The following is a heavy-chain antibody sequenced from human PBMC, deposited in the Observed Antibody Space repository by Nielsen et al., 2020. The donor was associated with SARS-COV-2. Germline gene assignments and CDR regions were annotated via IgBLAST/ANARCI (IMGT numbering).Heavy chain of an antibody. CDR2: ISGSGGSI. J-gene: IGHJ5*02. V-gene: IGHV3-23*01. Sequence: GESLKISCAASGFTFSSYAMSWVRQAPGKGLEWVSAISGSGGSIYYADSVKGRFTISRDNAKNSLYLQMNSLRAEDTAVYYCASTGGGYETWGQGTLVTVSS. D-gene: IGHD5-12*01. CDR3: ASTGGGYET. CDR1: GFTFSSYA.